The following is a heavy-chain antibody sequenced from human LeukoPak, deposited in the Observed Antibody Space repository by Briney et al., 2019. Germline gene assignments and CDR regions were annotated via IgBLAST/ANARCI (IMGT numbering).Heavy chain of an antibody. V-gene: IGHV3-23*01. CDR2: ITSVSSYK. D-gene: IGHD4-17*01. CDR1: GFTFSNYA. J-gene: IGHJ4*02. CDR3: AKEDYGDYDY. Sequence: GGSLRLSCKASGFTFSNYATNWVRQAPGKGLEWVSSITSVSSYKYYADSVKGRFTISRDNSKNTLYLQMNSLRAEDTAVYYCAKEDYGDYDYWGQGTLVTVSS.